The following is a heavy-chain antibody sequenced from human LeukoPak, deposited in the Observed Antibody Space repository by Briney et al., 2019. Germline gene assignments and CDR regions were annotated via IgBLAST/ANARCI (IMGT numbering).Heavy chain of an antibody. CDR3: AKVSLGNYYDKPEDY. V-gene: IGHV3-23*01. J-gene: IGHJ4*02. CDR1: RFTFSSYA. D-gene: IGHD3-22*01. CDR2: FSGSGGST. Sequence: QPGGSLRLSCAASRFTFSSYAMSWVRRPPGRGWDGAPPFSGSGGSTYYADSVKGRFTISRDNSKNTLYLQMNSLRAEDTAVYYCAKVSLGNYYDKPEDYWGQGTLVTVS.